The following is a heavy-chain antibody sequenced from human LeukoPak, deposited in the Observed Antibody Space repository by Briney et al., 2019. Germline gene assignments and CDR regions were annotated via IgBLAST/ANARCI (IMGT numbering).Heavy chain of an antibody. CDR2: IGSTSRPI. Sequence: GGSLRLSCVASGFTFSSYTMNWVRQAPGKGLEWVSSIGSTSRPIIYADSLKGRSTISRDDAKNSLSLQMNSLRAEDTAVYYCARDFRYSGSYHHWFDPWGQGTLVTVSS. CDR3: ARDFRYSGSYHHWFDP. CDR1: GFTFSSYT. D-gene: IGHD1-26*01. V-gene: IGHV3-21*01. J-gene: IGHJ5*02.